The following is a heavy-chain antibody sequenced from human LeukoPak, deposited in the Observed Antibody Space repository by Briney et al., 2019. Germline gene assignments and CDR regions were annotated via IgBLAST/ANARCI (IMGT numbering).Heavy chain of an antibody. D-gene: IGHD6-13*01. CDR1: GGTFSSYA. Sequence: SVKVSCKASGGTFSSYAISWVRQAPGQGLEWMGGIIPIFGTANYAQKFQGRVTITTDESTSTAYMELSSLRSEDTAVYYCARDSGKGSSSWFRPFDYWGQGTLVTVSS. J-gene: IGHJ4*02. CDR2: IIPIFGTA. V-gene: IGHV1-69*05. CDR3: ARDSGKGSSSWFRPFDY.